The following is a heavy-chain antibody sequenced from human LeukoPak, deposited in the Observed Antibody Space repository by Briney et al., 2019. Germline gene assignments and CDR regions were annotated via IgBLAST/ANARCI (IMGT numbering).Heavy chain of an antibody. J-gene: IGHJ4*02. CDR2: ISYDGSNK. CDR3: ARDLILPHYYDSSALTYYFDY. V-gene: IGHV3-30-3*01. CDR1: RFTFSSYA. Sequence: PGGSLRLSCAASRFTFSSYAMHWVRQAPGKGLEWVAVISYDGSNKYYADSVKGRFTISRDNSKNTLYLQMNSLRAEDTAVYYCARDLILPHYYDSSALTYYFDYWGQGTLVTVSS. D-gene: IGHD3-22*01.